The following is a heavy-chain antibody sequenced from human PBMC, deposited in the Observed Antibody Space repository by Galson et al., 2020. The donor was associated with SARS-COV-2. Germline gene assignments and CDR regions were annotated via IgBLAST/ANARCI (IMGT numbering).Heavy chain of an antibody. CDR1: GGSISSSSYY. Sequence: SETLSLTCTVSGGSISSSSYYWGWIRQPPGKGLEWIGRIYYSGSTYYNPSLKSRVTISVDTSKNQFSLKLSSVTAADTAVYYCAREDIGEAPVYYYYYGMDVWGQGTTVTVTS. CDR3: AREDIGEAPVYYYYYGMDV. D-gene: IGHD3-10*01. J-gene: IGHJ6*02. V-gene: IGHV4-39*07. CDR2: IYYSGST.